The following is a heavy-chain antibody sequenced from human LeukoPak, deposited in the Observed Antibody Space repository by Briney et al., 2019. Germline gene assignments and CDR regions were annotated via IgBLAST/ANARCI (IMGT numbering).Heavy chain of an antibody. CDR3: ARDLGSPSDY. J-gene: IGHJ4*02. V-gene: IGHV4-34*01. CDR2: INHSGST. CDR1: GGSFSGYY. Sequence: PSETLSLTCAVYGGSFSGYYWSWIRQPPGKGLEWIGEINHSGSTNYNPSLKSRVTISVDTSKNQFSLKLSSVTAADTAVYYCARDLGSPSDYWGREPWSPSPQ. D-gene: IGHD3-16*01.